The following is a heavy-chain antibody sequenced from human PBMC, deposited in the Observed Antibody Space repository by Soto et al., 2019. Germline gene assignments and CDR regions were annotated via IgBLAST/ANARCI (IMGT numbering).Heavy chain of an antibody. Sequence: GGSLRLSCAASGFTFSSYAMSWVRQAPGKGLEWVSAISGSGGSTYYADSVKGRFTISRDNSKNTLYLQMNSLRAEDTAVYYCAKDQRGYYYDSSEFDYWGQGTLVTVSS. CDR3: AKDQRGYYYDSSEFDY. V-gene: IGHV3-23*01. J-gene: IGHJ4*02. CDR1: GFTFSSYA. CDR2: ISGSGGST. D-gene: IGHD3-22*01.